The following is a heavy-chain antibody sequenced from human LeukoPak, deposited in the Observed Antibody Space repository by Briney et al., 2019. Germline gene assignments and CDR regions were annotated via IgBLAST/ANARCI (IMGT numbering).Heavy chain of an antibody. Sequence: SETLSLTCAVYGGSFSGYYWSWIRQPAGKGLEWIGRIYTSGSTNYNPSLKSRVTISVDTSKNQFSLKLSSVTAADTAVYYCARGEAVYVVVKASDIWGQGTMVTVSS. CDR1: GGSFSGYY. CDR3: ARGEAVYVVVKASDI. CDR2: IYTSGST. D-gene: IGHD2-15*01. J-gene: IGHJ3*02. V-gene: IGHV4-59*10.